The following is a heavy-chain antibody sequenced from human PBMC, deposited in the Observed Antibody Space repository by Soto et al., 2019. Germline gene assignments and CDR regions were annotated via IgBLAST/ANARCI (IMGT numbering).Heavy chain of an antibody. CDR1: GGSISSSNYY. CDR2: INYSGNT. Sequence: QLQLQESGPGLVKPSETLSLTCTVSGGSISSSNYYWGWIRQPPGKGLEWIGSINYSGNTYYNPSLQSRVTIXVXPXXNQFSLELSSVTAADTAVYYCAELAGYCSGTSCYGNYAMDVWGQGTTVTVSS. D-gene: IGHD2-2*01. V-gene: IGHV4-39*01. J-gene: IGHJ6*02. CDR3: AELAGYCSGTSCYGNYAMDV.